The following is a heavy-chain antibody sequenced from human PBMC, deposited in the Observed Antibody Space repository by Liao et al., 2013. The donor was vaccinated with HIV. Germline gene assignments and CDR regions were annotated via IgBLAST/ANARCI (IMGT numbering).Heavy chain of an antibody. CDR2: INHSGST. J-gene: IGHJ5*02. V-gene: IGHV4-34*01. CDR1: GGSFSYYY. CDR3: ARSPGWFDP. Sequence: QVQLQQWGAGLLKPSETLSLTCAVYGGSFSYYYWSWIRQPPGKGLEWIGEINHSGSTNYNPSLKSRVTISVDKSKKQFSLKLSSVTAADTAVYYCARSPGWFDPWGQGTLVTVSS.